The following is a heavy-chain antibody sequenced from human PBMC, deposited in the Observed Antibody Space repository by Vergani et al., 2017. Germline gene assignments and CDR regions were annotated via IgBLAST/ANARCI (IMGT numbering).Heavy chain of an antibody. CDR1: GYTFITYY. D-gene: IGHD1-26*01. CDR3: ARWRGELPGADY. Sequence: QVQLVQSGAEVKKPGASVKLSCKASGYTFITYYIHWVRQAPGQGLEWMGIINPSGGSTSYAQKFQGRVTMTRDTSTRTVYMEMTSLRSEDTAVYYCARWRGELPGADYWGQGTLVTVSS. CDR2: INPSGGST. J-gene: IGHJ4*02. V-gene: IGHV1-46*01.